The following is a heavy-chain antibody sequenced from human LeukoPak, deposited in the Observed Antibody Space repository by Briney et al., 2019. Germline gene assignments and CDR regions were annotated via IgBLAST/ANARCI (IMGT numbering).Heavy chain of an antibody. D-gene: IGHD6-13*01. CDR3: ARDPYLAAGDAFDI. J-gene: IGHJ3*02. V-gene: IGHV3-21*01. CDR1: GFTFSSYS. CDR2: ISSSSSYI. Sequence: GGSLRLSCAASGFTFSSYSMNWVRQAPGKGLEWVSSISSSSSYIYYADSVKGRFTISRDNAKNSLYLQMNSLRAEDTAVYYCARDPYLAAGDAFDIWGQGTMVTVSS.